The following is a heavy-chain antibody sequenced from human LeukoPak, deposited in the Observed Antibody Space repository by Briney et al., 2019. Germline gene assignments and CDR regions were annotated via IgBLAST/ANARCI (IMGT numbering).Heavy chain of an antibody. CDR2: IYSGGST. J-gene: IGHJ4*02. CDR3: ARGGTTTVATFDY. CDR1: GFTFSDYY. D-gene: IGHD3-22*01. Sequence: PGGSLRLSCAASGFTFSDYYMSWIRQAPGKGLEWVSVIYSGGSTYYADSVKGRFTISRDNSKNTLYLQMNSLRAEDTAVYYCARGGTTTVATFDYWGQGTLVTVSS. V-gene: IGHV3-66*02.